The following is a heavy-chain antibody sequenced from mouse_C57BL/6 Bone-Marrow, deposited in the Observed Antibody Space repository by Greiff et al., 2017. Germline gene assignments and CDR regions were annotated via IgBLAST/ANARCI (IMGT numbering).Heavy chain of an antibody. CDR1: GYAFTNYL. J-gene: IGHJ3*01. CDR3: ARSKNWASWFAY. CDR2: INPGSGGT. D-gene: IGHD4-1*01. V-gene: IGHV1-54*01. Sequence: VQLQQSGAELVRPGTSVKVSCKASGYAFTNYLIEWVKQRPGQGLEWIGVINPGSGGTNSNEKFKGKATLTADKSSSTAYMQLSSLTSADSAVYFCARSKNWASWFAYWGQGTLVTVSA.